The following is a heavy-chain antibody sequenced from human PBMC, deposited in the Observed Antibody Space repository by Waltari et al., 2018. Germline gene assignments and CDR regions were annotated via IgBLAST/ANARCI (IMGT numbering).Heavy chain of an antibody. CDR2: ISSSSSYI. V-gene: IGHV3-21*02. D-gene: IGHD5-18*01. Sequence: EVQLVESGGGLVKPGGSQRLSCAASGFTFRTYSMNWVRQAPGKGLEWVSSISSSSSYIYYADSVKGRFTISRDNAKNSLSLQMNSLRAEDTAVYYCARAHSYGSSDYYYMDVWGNGTTVTVSS. CDR1: GFTFRTYS. J-gene: IGHJ6*03. CDR3: ARAHSYGSSDYYYMDV.